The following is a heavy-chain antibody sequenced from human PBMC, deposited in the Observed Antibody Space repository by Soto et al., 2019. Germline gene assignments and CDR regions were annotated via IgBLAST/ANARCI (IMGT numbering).Heavy chain of an antibody. Sequence: QVQLQESGPGLVKPSQTLSLTCTVSSGSISSGDYYWSWIRQPPGKGLEWIGYIYYSGSTYYNPSLKSRVTISGDTSKNQFSLRLRSVTAADTAVYYCARVVRRLTIPPSIYYYYGMDVWGQGTTVTVSS. D-gene: IGHD3-9*01. CDR1: SGSISSGDYY. CDR3: ARVVRRLTIPPSIYYYYGMDV. CDR2: IYYSGST. J-gene: IGHJ6*02. V-gene: IGHV4-30-4*01.